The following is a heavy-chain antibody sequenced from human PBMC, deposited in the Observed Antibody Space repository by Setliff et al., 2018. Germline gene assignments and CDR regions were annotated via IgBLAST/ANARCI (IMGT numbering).Heavy chain of an antibody. CDR2: MYHSGST. CDR3: ARALGYCSRTSCYADAFDI. D-gene: IGHD2-2*01. CDR1: GGSISSYY. J-gene: IGHJ3*02. Sequence: PSETLSLTCTVSGGSISSYYWGWIRQPPGKGLEWIGSMYHSGSTYYNPSLKSRVTISVDTSKNQFSLKLNYVTAADTAVYYCARALGYCSRTSCYADAFDIWGQGTMVTVSS. V-gene: IGHV4-38-2*02.